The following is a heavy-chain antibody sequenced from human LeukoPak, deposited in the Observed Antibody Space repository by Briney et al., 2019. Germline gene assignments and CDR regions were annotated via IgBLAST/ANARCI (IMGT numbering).Heavy chain of an antibody. Sequence: GGSLRLSCAASGFTFSSYAMSWVRQAPGRGLEWVSAISGSGGSTYYADSVKGRFTISRDNSKNTLYLQMNSLRAEDTAVYYCAKLGIVVVVAATTWFDPWGQGTLVTVSS. J-gene: IGHJ5*02. V-gene: IGHV3-23*01. D-gene: IGHD2-15*01. CDR3: AKLGIVVVVAATTWFDP. CDR1: GFTFSSYA. CDR2: ISGSGGST.